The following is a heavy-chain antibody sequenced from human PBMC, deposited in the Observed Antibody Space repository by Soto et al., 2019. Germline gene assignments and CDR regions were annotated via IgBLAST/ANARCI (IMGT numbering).Heavy chain of an antibody. V-gene: IGHV3-33*01. Sequence: QVQLVESGGGVVQPGRSLRLSCAASGFTFSSYGMHWVRQAPGKGLEWVAVIWYDGSNKYYADSVKGRFTISRDNSKNPLELQMHSLRAEYTDVYYCASALIVWVVVPKDYGRAFWGQGTTVTVSS. J-gene: IGHJ6*02. CDR2: IWYDGSNK. D-gene: IGHD3-22*01. CDR3: ASALIVWVVVPKDYGRAF. CDR1: GFTFSSYG.